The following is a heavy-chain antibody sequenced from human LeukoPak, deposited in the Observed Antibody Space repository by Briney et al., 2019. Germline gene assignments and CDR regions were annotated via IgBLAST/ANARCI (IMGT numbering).Heavy chain of an antibody. J-gene: IGHJ6*02. CDR2: IYPDDSDT. CDR1: GYSFTTYW. CDR3: ARYYSYTMDV. Sequence: GESLKISCKGSGYSFTTYWIAWIRQMPGKGLEWMGIIYPDDSDTRYSPSFLGQVSISADKSISTAYLHRSSLKASDTAKYYCARYYSYTMDVWGPGTTVTVSS. V-gene: IGHV5-51*01.